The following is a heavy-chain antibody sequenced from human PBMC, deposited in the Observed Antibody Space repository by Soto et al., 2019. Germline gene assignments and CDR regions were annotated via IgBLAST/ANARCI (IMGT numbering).Heavy chain of an antibody. CDR2: IKQDGSEK. D-gene: IGHD6-13*01. V-gene: IGHV3-7*01. CDR3: ARAIGAAGSY. CDR1: GFSLSSYW. Sequence: WGSLRLSCAASGFSLSSYWMSWVRQAPGKGLEWVANIKQDGSEKYYVDSVKGRFTISRDNAKNSVYLQMNSLRAEDTALYYCARAIGAAGSYWGQGTLVTVSS. J-gene: IGHJ4*02.